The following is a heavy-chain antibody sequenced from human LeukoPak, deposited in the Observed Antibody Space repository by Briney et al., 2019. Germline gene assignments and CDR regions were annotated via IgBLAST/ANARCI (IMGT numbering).Heavy chain of an antibody. Sequence: GGPLRLSCAASGFTFSSYWMQWVRQVPGKGLVWVSRINSDGSSTSYADSVKGRFTISRDNAKNTLYLQMNSLRAEDTAVYYCARHLTYGGWNSWGQGTLVTVSS. D-gene: IGHD4-23*01. CDR3: ARHLTYGGWNS. V-gene: IGHV3-74*01. CDR2: INSDGSST. CDR1: GFTFSSYW. J-gene: IGHJ4*02.